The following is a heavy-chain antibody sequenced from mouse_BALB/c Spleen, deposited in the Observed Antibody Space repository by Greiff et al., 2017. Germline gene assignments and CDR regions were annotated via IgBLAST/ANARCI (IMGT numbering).Heavy chain of an antibody. CDR3: VRSYSNYAMDY. J-gene: IGHJ4*01. CDR2: ISSGGST. Sequence: DVKLMESGGGLVKPGGSLKLSCAASGFTFSSYAMSWVRQTPEKRLEWVASISSGGSTYYPDSVKGRFTISRDNARNILYLQMSSLRSEDTAMYYCVRSYSNYAMDYWGQGTSVTVSS. CDR1: GFTFSSYA. D-gene: IGHD2-10*01. V-gene: IGHV5-6-5*01.